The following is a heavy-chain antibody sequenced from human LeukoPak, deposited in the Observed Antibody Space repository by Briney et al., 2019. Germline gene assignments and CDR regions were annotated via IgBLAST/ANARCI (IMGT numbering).Heavy chain of an antibody. Sequence: RGSLRLSSAPSGFTFSSAWMHWGRQAPGEGVGWVSRINSDGGGTSYAESVRGRLTISRDNAKNTLYLQMNRLRAEDTAVHYCARAQLWLQGSYMAVWGKGTTVTVSS. D-gene: IGHD5-18*01. CDR2: INSDGGGT. CDR3: ARAQLWLQGSYMAV. V-gene: IGHV3-74*01. CDR1: GFTFSSAW. J-gene: IGHJ6*03.